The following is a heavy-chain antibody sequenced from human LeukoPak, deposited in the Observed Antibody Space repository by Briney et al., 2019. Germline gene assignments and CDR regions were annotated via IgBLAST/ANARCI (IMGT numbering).Heavy chain of an antibody. Sequence: SETLSLTCTASGGSISSYYWSWIRQPPGKGLEWIGYIYYSGSTNYNPSLKSRVTISVDTSKNQFSLKLSSVTAADTAVYYCARHRTAAVGYYYYYGMDVWGQGTTVTVSS. CDR2: IYYSGST. D-gene: IGHD6-13*01. V-gene: IGHV4-59*08. J-gene: IGHJ6*02. CDR1: GGSISSYY. CDR3: ARHRTAAVGYYYYYGMDV.